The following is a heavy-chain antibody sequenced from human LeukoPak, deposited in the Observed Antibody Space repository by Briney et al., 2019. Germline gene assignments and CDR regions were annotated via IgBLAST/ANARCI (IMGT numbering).Heavy chain of an antibody. Sequence: GGSLRLSCAASGFTFSSYAMSWVRQAPGKGLEWVSAISGSGGSTYYADSVKGRFTISRDNSKNTLYLQMNSLRAEDTAVYYSAKAKQTTVTTNYFDYWGQGTLVTVSS. J-gene: IGHJ4*02. D-gene: IGHD4-17*01. V-gene: IGHV3-23*01. CDR2: ISGSGGST. CDR3: AKAKQTTVTTNYFDY. CDR1: GFTFSSYA.